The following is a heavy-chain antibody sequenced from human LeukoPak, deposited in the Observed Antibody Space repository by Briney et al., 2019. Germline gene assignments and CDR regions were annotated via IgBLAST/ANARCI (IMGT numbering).Heavy chain of an antibody. D-gene: IGHD3-22*01. Sequence: GGSLRLSCAASGFTFSSYGMHWVRQAPGKGLEWVAVIWYDGSNKYYADSVKGRFTIPRDNSKNTLYLQMNSLRAEDTAVYYCAREYYDSSGYFPYFDYWGQGTLVTVSS. V-gene: IGHV3-33*01. CDR3: AREYYDSSGYFPYFDY. CDR2: IWYDGSNK. J-gene: IGHJ4*02. CDR1: GFTFSSYG.